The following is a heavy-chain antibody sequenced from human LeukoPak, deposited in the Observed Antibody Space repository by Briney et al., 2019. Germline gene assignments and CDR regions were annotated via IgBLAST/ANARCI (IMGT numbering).Heavy chain of an antibody. CDR2: INARGDT. CDR3: ARGQVPAARGYNWFPR. Sequence: PSETLTLTCLVYGWSLNDYYWNWIRQPPGKGLEWIGEINARGDTNYKPSLKRRVTISVDTSKKQFSLRLTSMIAAGMAFYYCARGQVPAARGYNWFPRWAEGPLVTVSS. D-gene: IGHD2-2*01. V-gene: IGHV4-34*01. CDR1: GWSLNDYY. J-gene: IGHJ5*02.